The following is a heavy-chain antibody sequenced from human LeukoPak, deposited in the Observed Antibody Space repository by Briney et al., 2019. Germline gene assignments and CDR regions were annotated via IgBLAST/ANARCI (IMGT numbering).Heavy chain of an antibody. J-gene: IGHJ3*02. Sequence: SETLSLTCTVSGGSISSSSYYWGWIRQPPGKGLEWIGSIYYSGSTYYNPSLKSRVTISVDTSKNQFSLKLSSVTAADTAVYYCTRDPTLNSMADAFDIWGQGTMVTVSS. CDR1: GGSISSSSYY. D-gene: IGHD5-24*01. CDR2: IYYSGST. CDR3: TRDPTLNSMADAFDI. V-gene: IGHV4-39*07.